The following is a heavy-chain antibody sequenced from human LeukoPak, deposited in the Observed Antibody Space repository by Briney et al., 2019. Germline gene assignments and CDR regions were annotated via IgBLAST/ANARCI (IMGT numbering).Heavy chain of an antibody. D-gene: IGHD6-19*01. CDR2: ISGSGADT. J-gene: IGHJ4*02. CDR3: ARASSGWDYFDY. V-gene: IGHV3-23*01. Sequence: GGSLRLSCATSGFTFNDYAMNWVRQAPGKGLEWVAGISGSGADTYYADSVKGRFTISRDNSKNTLYLQTDTLRVEDTAVYYCARASSGWDYFDYWGQGTLVTVSS. CDR1: GFTFNDYA.